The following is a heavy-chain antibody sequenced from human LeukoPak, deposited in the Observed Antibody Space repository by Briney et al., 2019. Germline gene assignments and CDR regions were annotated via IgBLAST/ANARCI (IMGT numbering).Heavy chain of an antibody. CDR1: GFTFSSYG. Sequence: PGGSLILSCAASGFTFSSYGMHWVRQAPGKGLEWVAFIRYDGSNKYYADSVKGRFTISRDNSKYTLYLQMNSLRAEDTAVYYCAKDGPERYCSSFLFDYWGQGTLVTVSS. J-gene: IGHJ4*02. CDR3: AKDGPERYCSSFLFDY. V-gene: IGHV3-30*02. D-gene: IGHD6-13*01. CDR2: IRYDGSNK.